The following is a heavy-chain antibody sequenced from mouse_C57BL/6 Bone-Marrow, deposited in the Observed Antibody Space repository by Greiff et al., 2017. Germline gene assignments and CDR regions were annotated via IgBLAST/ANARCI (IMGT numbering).Heavy chain of an antibody. D-gene: IGHD1-1*01. CDR3: ARYPTVVDWYFDV. Sequence: EVQLQQSGPELVKPGASVKISCKASGYSFTGYYMNWVKQSPEKSLEWIGEINPSTGGTTYNQKFKAKATLTVDTSSSTAYMQLNSLTSKDSAVYYGARYPTVVDWYFDVWGTGTTGTVSS. J-gene: IGHJ1*03. CDR1: GYSFTGYY. CDR2: INPSTGGT. V-gene: IGHV1-42*01.